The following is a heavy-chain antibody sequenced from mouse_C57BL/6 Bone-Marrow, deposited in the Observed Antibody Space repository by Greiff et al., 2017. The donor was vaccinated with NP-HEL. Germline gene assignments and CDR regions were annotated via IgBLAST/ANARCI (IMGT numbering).Heavy chain of an antibody. Sequence: EVQLVESGGGLVKPGGSLKLSCAPSGFTFSSYTMSWVRQTPEKRLEWVATISGGGGNTYYPDSVKGRFTISRDNAKNTLYLQMSSLRSEDTALYYCARKIYYGNLHWGQGTLVTVSA. J-gene: IGHJ3*01. V-gene: IGHV5-9*01. CDR3: ARKIYYGNLH. CDR2: ISGGGGNT. CDR1: GFTFSSYT. D-gene: IGHD2-1*01.